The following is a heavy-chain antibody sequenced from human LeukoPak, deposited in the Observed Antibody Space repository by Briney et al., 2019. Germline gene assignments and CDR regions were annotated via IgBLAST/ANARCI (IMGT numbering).Heavy chain of an antibody. V-gene: IGHV4-34*01. CDR2: INHSGIT. D-gene: IGHD2-2*01. J-gene: IGHJ4*02. CDR1: GGSSNAHY. Sequence: SETLSLTCAVYGGSSNAHYWRWIRQPPGKGLEWIGEINHSGITSYNPSLKSRVTISVDTSKNQFSLKLSSLTAADTAVYYCARDRGYCGSGSCYHFDYWGQGTLVTVSS. CDR3: ARDRGYCGSGSCYHFDY.